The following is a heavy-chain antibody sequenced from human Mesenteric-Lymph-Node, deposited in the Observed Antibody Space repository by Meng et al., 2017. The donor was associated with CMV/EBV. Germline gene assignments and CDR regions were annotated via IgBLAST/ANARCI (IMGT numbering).Heavy chain of an antibody. D-gene: IGHD3-9*01. CDR1: GYSFTGYS. CDR2: ISPNTGDT. Sequence: QVQLVQSGAEVKKPGASVKVSCKASGYSFTGYSIHWVRQAPGQGLEWMGRISPNTGDTIYEENFQGRVTMTRDTSINTAYMEVNRLNPDDTAMYYCARDRDTDWYSPFDYWGPGTLVTVSS. CDR3: ARDRDTDWYSPFDY. J-gene: IGHJ4*02. V-gene: IGHV1-2*06.